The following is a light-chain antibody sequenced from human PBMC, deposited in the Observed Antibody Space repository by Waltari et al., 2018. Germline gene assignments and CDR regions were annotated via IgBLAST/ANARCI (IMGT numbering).Light chain of an antibody. CDR2: DDN. J-gene: IGLJ3*02. CDR1: SSNIGSNF. Sequence: QSVLTQPPSVSAAPGQKVTISGSGSSSNIGSNFPSWSQQPPGPAPKLHLYDDNKRPSGIPDRFSGSKSGTSATLGITGLQTGDEADYYCGTWDNSLSAMVFGGGTKLTVL. V-gene: IGLV1-51*01. CDR3: GTWDNSLSAMV.